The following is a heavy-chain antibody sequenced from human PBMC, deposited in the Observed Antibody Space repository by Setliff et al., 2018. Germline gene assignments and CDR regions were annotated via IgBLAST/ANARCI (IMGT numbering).Heavy chain of an antibody. V-gene: IGHV1-24*01. CDR2: FAPEVGEI. D-gene: IGHD6-13*01. CDR1: GYSLKDSS. J-gene: IGHJ6*03. CDR3: ARAPIAAAGISMDV. Sequence: ASVKVSCKVSGYSLKDSSMHWVRQVPGKGLEWMGGFAPEVGEIIYAQEFQGRVTMTADTSTDTAYMQVSGLRSEDTAVYYCARAPIAAAGISMDVWGKGTTVTVSS.